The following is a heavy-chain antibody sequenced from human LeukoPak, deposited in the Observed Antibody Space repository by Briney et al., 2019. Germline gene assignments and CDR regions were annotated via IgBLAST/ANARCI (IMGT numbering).Heavy chain of an antibody. CDR3: STGGQQLVQYYYYMDV. CDR2: IYHSGST. CDR1: GGSISSGGYY. V-gene: IGHV4-30-2*01. D-gene: IGHD6-13*01. J-gene: IGHJ6*03. Sequence: SETLSLTCTVSGGSISSGGYYWSWIRQPPEKGLEWIGYIYHSGSTYYKPSLKSRVTISVDRSKNQFSLKLSSVTAADTAVYYCSTGGQQLVQYYYYMDVWGKGTTVTVSS.